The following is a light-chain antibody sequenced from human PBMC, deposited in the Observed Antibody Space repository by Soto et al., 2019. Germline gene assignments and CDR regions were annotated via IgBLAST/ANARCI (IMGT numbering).Light chain of an antibody. Sequence: QSALTQPASVSGSPGQSITISCTGTSSDIGGYNYVSWYQQLPGKVPKLIIYDVSNRPSGVSDRFSGSTSGNAASLTISGLPADDEADYSCSSYTSTSTLYVFGTGTKLTVL. J-gene: IGLJ1*01. CDR1: SSDIGGYNY. CDR2: DVS. CDR3: SSYTSTSTLYV. V-gene: IGLV2-14*03.